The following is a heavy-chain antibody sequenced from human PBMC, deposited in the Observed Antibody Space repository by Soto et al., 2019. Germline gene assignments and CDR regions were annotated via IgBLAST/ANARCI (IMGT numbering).Heavy chain of an antibody. CDR3: ARERIVVVSRTFGAFDI. J-gene: IGHJ3*02. CDR1: GFTFSSYA. D-gene: IGHD3-22*01. CDR2: ISYDGSNK. V-gene: IGHV3-30-3*01. Sequence: PGGSLRLSCAASGFTFSSYAMHWVRQAPGMGLAWVAVISYDGSNKYYADSVKGRFTISRDNSKNTLYLQMNSLRAEDTAVYYCARERIVVVSRTFGAFDIWGQGTMVTVSS.